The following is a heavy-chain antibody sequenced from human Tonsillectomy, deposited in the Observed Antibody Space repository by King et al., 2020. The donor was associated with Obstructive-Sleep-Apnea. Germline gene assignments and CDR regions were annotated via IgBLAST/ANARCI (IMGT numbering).Heavy chain of an antibody. D-gene: IGHD3-22*01. CDR1: GFTFSTYS. CDR3: AREDYYDNSGSERCDY. CDR2: ISSSSDTI. V-gene: IGHV3-48*04. J-gene: IGHJ4*02. Sequence: EVQLVESGGGLVQPGGSLRLSCAASGFTFSTYSMNWVRQAPGKGLEWLSYISSSSDTIFYADSVKGRFTISRDNAKNSLYLQMNSLGPEDTAVYYCAREDYYDNSGSERCDYWGQGTPVTVSS.